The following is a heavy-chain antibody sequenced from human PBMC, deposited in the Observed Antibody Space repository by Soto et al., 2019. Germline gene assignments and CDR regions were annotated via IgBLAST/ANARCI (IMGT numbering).Heavy chain of an antibody. V-gene: IGHV3-48*01. D-gene: IGHD3-3*01. CDR2: FSSSSSTI. J-gene: IGHJ6*02. CDR3: ARGDDFWTVYYNMDV. Sequence: PGGSMRLSCAASGFTFNSYSMNWVRQDPGKGLEWVSYFSSSSSTIYYADSVKGRFTISRDNAKNSLYLQMNSLRAEDTAVYYCARGDDFWTVYYNMDVWGQGTTVTVSS. CDR1: GFTFNSYS.